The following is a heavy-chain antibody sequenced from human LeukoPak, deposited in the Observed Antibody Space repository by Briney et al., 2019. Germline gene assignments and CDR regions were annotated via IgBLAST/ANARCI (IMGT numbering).Heavy chain of an antibody. V-gene: IGHV3-64D*06. D-gene: IGHD3-9*01. J-gene: IGHJ4*02. Sequence: GGSLRLSSSASGFTFSSYTIHWVRQAPGKGLEFVSAITSNGGSAYYADSVKGRFTISRDNSKNTVYLQMSSLRAEDTAVYYCVIVRGYFDSSGSDYWGQGTLVTVSS. CDR2: ITSNGGSA. CDR3: VIVRGYFDSSGSDY. CDR1: GFTFSSYT.